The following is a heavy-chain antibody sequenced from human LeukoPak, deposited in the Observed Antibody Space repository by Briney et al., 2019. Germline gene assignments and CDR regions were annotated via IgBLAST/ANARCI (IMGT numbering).Heavy chain of an antibody. CDR1: GFTFSSYS. Sequence: PARSLRLSCVASGFTFSSYSMHWVRQAPGKGLEWVAVMSHDGINKYCADSVKGRFTISRDISKDTLYLQMNSLRAEDTAVYYCARDNFQHGGDNYGSHYFDYWGQGTLVAVSS. CDR3: ARDNFQHGGDNYGSHYFDY. D-gene: IGHD5-18*01. J-gene: IGHJ4*02. CDR2: MSHDGINK. V-gene: IGHV3-30*04.